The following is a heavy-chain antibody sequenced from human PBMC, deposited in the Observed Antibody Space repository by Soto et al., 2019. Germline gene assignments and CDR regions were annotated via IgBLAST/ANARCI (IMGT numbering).Heavy chain of an antibody. CDR1: GGSFSGYY. CDR2: INHSGST. J-gene: IGHJ6*02. CDR3: ARGDYVWGSYRPSYYYYGMDV. D-gene: IGHD3-16*02. Sequence: QVQLQQWGAGLLKPSETLSLTCAVYGGSFSGYYWSWIRQPPGKGLEWIGEINHSGSTNYNPSLKSRVTISGDTSKNQFSLKLSSVTAADTAVYYCARGDYVWGSYRPSYYYYGMDVWGQGTTVTVSS. V-gene: IGHV4-34*01.